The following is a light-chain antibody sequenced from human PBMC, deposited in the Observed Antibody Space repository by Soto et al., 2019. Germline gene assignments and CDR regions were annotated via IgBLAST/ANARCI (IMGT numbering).Light chain of an antibody. CDR1: QSVGNC. J-gene: IGKJ4*01. V-gene: IGKV3-11*01. CDR2: EAS. CDR3: QQCSNLPLT. Sequence: EIVLTQSPATLSLSPGERASLSCRASQSVGNCLGWYQQKPGQAPRLLICEASNRVTDIPARFSGSGSGTDFTLTISSLEPEDFAVYYCQQCSNLPLTFGGGTKVEI.